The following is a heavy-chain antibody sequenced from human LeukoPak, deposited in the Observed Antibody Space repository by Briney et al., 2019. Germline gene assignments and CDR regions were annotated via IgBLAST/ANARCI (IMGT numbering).Heavy chain of an antibody. D-gene: IGHD1-1*01. CDR2: IKSKTDGGTT. J-gene: IGHJ4*02. CDR3: TTGRHGTLAH. CDR1: GFTFCNAW. V-gene: IGHV3-15*01. Sequence: PGGSLTLSCAASGFTFCNAWMSWVRQAPGKGREWVGRIKSKTDGGTTDYAAPVKGRFTISSDDSKNTLYLQMNSLKTEDTAVYYCTTGRHGTLAHWGQGTLVTVSS.